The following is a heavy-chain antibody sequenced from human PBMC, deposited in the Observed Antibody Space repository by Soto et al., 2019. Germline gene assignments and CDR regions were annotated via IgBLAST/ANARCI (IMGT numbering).Heavy chain of an antibody. Sequence: QIQLVQSGAEVKKPGASVNVSCKASGYSFITYGISWVRQAPGQGLEWMGWISAHNGDTDYAQNFQGRVTMTTDTSTSTVYMDLRSLRSDDTAVYYCARQPLRTTRPAHKWFDPWGQGTLVTVSS. CDR2: ISAHNGDT. J-gene: IGHJ5*02. CDR1: GYSFITYG. V-gene: IGHV1-18*01. CDR3: ARQPLRTTRPAHKWFDP. D-gene: IGHD4-17*01.